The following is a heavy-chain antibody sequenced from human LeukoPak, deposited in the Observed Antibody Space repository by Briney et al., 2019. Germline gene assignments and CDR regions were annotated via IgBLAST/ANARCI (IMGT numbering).Heavy chain of an antibody. CDR3: AREQYGSDDALDI. J-gene: IGHJ3*02. CDR2: IWYDGSNQ. Sequence: GRSLRLSCAASGFTFGAYGMHWVRQAPGKGLEWVAVIWYDGSNQYYVGSVKGRFTISRDNSKNTVHLQMNSLRVEDTAVYYCAREQYGSDDALDIWGQGTMVTVSS. CDR1: GFTFGAYG. V-gene: IGHV3-33*01. D-gene: IGHD3-10*01.